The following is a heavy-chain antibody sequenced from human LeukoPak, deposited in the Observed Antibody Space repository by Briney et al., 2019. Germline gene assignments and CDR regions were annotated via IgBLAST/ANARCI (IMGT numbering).Heavy chain of an antibody. CDR2: ISSSSSYI. J-gene: IGHJ4*02. D-gene: IGHD3-10*01. CDR3: ARDLSPTVVVRGALDY. Sequence: GGTLRLSCVDSGSAFNTYSMNWVRQPPGKGLEWVSSISSSSSYIYYPDPVKGRFTSSRAKAKNSLYLQMNRLRAEDTAVYYCARDLSPTVVVRGALDYWGQGTLVTVSS. V-gene: IGHV3-21*01. CDR1: GSAFNTYS.